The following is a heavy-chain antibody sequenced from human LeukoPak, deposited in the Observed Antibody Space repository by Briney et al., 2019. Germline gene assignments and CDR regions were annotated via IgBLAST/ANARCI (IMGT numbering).Heavy chain of an antibody. CDR1: GYTFTSYG. CDR2: ISAYNGNT. D-gene: IGHD3-3*01. J-gene: IGHJ4*02. CDR3: ARGYTVYSDFWSGYYQPFDY. V-gene: IGHV1-18*01. Sequence: GASVKVSCKASGYTFTSYGISWVRQAPGQGLEWMGWISAYNGNTNYVQKLQGRVTMTTDTSTSTAYMELSSLRSEDTAVYYCARGYTVYSDFWSGYYQPFDYWGQGTLVTVSS.